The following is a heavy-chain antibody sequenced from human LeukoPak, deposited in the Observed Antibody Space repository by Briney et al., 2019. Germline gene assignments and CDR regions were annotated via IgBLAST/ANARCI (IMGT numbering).Heavy chain of an antibody. D-gene: IGHD6-13*01. CDR3: ARDESWVAAAGKEAWFDP. J-gene: IGHJ5*02. CDR1: GYTFTSYG. Sequence: ASVNVSCKASGYTFTSYGISWVRQAPGQGLEWMGWISAYNGNTNYAQKLQGRVTMTTDTSTSTAYMELRSLRSDDTAVYYCARDESWVAAAGKEAWFDPWGQGTLVTVSS. V-gene: IGHV1-18*01. CDR2: ISAYNGNT.